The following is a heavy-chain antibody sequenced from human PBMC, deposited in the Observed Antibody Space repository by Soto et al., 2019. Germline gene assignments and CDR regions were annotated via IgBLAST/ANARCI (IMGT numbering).Heavy chain of an antibody. CDR1: EFNVMSYW. D-gene: IGHD3-16*01. V-gene: IGHV3-7*01. CDR3: ARDIGFDYVN. CDR2: IKEDGSEI. Sequence: PWGSLRLSCAVSEFNVMSYWMSWVRQAPGKGLEWVASIKEDGSEIYYLQSVRGRFTISRDSAGNALHLAMNYLSAEDTGVYFCARDIGFDYVNWGQGTLVTVSS. J-gene: IGHJ4*02.